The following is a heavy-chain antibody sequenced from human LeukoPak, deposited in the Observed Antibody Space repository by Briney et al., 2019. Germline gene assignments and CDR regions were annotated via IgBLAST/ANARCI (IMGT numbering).Heavy chain of an antibody. CDR3: ARGHFGLDV. CDR1: GFALSIHW. V-gene: IGHV3-7*01. Sequence: QTGGSLRLSCAASGFALSIHWLTWVRQTPGKGLEWVAHINPDGSEKSYVDSARGRFTISRDNAKNSVYLQMNSLRVDDTAVYYCARGHFGLDVWGQGATVAVAS. CDR2: INPDGSEK. J-gene: IGHJ6*02. D-gene: IGHD3-10*01.